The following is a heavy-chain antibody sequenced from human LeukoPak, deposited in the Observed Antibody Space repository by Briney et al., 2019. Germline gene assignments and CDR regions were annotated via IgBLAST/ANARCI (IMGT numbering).Heavy chain of an antibody. CDR2: IYYSGST. V-gene: IGHV4-61*01. Sequence: SETLSLTCTVSGGSVSSGSYYWIWLRQPPGKGLEWIGYIYYSGSTNYNPSLKSRVTISVDKSKNQFSLKLSSVTAADTAVYYCARAPDIVATMFDYWGQGTLVTVSS. J-gene: IGHJ4*02. D-gene: IGHD5-12*01. CDR1: GGSVSSGSYY. CDR3: ARAPDIVATMFDY.